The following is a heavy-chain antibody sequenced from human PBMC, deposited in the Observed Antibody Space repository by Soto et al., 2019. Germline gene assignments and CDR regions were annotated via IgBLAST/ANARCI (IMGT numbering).Heavy chain of an antibody. CDR2: IYHTGKA. D-gene: IGHD2-15*01. Sequence: QVQLQESGPGLVKPSGTLSLTCIVSSASITSDNWWSWVRQPPGKGLEWIGEIYHTGKANYNPSPKSRATISVDKSKNHFSLNLSSVTAADTVVYYCARGVRSRHYYMDVWGKGTTVTVSS. CDR3: ARGVRSRHYYMDV. CDR1: SASITSDNW. V-gene: IGHV4-4*02. J-gene: IGHJ6*03.